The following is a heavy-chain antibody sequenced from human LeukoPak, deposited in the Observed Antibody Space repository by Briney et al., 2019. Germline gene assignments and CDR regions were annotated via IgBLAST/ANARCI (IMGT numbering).Heavy chain of an antibody. CDR2: ISSSSSTI. J-gene: IGHJ4*02. D-gene: IGHD3-22*01. Sequence: PGGSLRLSCAASGFTFSSYSMNWVRQAPGKGLEWVSYISSSSSTIYYADSVKGRFTISRDNAKNSLYLQMNSLRAEDTAVYYCARGVGDYYDSSGYHYGGDYWGQGTLVTVSS. CDR1: GFTFSSYS. V-gene: IGHV3-48*01. CDR3: ARGVGDYYDSSGYHYGGDY.